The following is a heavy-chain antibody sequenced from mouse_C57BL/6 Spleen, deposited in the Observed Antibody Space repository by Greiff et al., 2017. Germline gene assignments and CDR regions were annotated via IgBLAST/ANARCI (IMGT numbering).Heavy chain of an antibody. CDR2: ISSGGSYA. V-gene: IGHV5-6*01. J-gene: IGHJ3*01. CDR3: ARQGGYDGAWFAD. CDR1: GFTFSSYG. Sequence: EVQRVESGGDLVKPGGSLKLSCAASGFTFSSYGMSWVRQTPDKRLEWVATISSGGSYAYYTDSVKGRFTIFRDNAKNTLYLQKSSLKSEHTAMYYCARQGGYDGAWFADWGQGTLVTVSA. D-gene: IGHD2-2*01.